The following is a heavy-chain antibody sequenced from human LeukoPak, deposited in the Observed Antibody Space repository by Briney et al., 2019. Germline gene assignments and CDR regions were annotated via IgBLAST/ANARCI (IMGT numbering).Heavy chain of an antibody. CDR2: IYSGGST. CDR1: GFTVSSNY. D-gene: IGHD4-17*01. CDR3: ARVGYGDYALDY. Sequence: GGSLRLSCAASGFTVSSNYMSWVRQAPGKGLEWVSVIYSGGSTYYADSVKGRFTISRDNSKNTLYLQMNSLRVEDTAVYYCARVGYGDYALDYWGQGTLVTVSS. J-gene: IGHJ4*02. V-gene: IGHV3-66*01.